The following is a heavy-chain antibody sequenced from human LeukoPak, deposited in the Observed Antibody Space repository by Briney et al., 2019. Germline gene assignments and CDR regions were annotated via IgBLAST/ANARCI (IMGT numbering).Heavy chain of an antibody. CDR2: IQAQAYGGAT. V-gene: IGHV3-49*04. D-gene: IGHD2-2*01. J-gene: IGHJ4*02. CDR3: TRAPHPRCSSSGCYLDS. Sequence: RSLRLSCSTSGFTCGYYSMSPARPDPATRPQWVCFIQAQAYGGATKYSASVNGRFSISRDDSQSIANLQMNDLKTEDTAVYYCTRAPHPRCSSSGCYLDSWGQGTLVTVSS. CDR1: GFTCGYYS.